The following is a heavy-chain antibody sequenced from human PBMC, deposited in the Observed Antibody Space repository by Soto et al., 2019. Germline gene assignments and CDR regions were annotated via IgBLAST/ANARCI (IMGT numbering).Heavy chain of an antibody. CDR2: IIPIFGTA. Sequence: GASVKVSCKASGYTFTSYPMHWVRQAPGQGLEWMGGIIPIFGTANYAQKFQGRVTITADESTSTAYMELSSLRSEDTAVYYCARGLHVDIVATKALGYWGQGTLVTVSS. CDR1: GYTFTSYP. D-gene: IGHD5-12*01. CDR3: ARGLHVDIVATKALGY. V-gene: IGHV1-69*13. J-gene: IGHJ4*02.